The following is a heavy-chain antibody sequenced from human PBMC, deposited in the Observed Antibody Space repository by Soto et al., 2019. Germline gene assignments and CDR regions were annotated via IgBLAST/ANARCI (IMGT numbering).Heavy chain of an antibody. D-gene: IGHD2-2*01. J-gene: IGHJ4*02. CDR2: ISVSGDRT. CDR1: GFTFTTYA. CDR3: VKDGDSISSNKPLDY. V-gene: IGHV3-23*01. Sequence: EVQLLESGGGLVQPGGSLRLSCAASGFTFTTYAMCWVRQAPGKGLEWVSSISVSGDRTFYADSVKGRFTISRDNRRNTLQLQMNSLRAEDTAVYYCVKDGDSISSNKPLDYWGQGTLVTVSS.